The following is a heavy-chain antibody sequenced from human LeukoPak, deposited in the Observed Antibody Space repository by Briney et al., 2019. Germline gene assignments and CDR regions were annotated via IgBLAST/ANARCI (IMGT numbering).Heavy chain of an antibody. CDR2: IYHSGST. V-gene: IGHV4-38-2*02. CDR3: AKNMTRRAFDV. Sequence: SETLSLTCTVSGYSITSENYWAWIWQTPGKGLEWIGTIYHSGSTYYNPSLKSRVTLSVDRSKNQFSLNMNSVTAADTAMYYCAKNMTRRAFDVWGQGTMVTVSS. CDR1: GYSITSENY. D-gene: IGHD1/OR15-1a*01. J-gene: IGHJ3*01.